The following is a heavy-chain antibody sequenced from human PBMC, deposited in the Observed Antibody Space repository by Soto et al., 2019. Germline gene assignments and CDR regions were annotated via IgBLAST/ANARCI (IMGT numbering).Heavy chain of an antibody. V-gene: IGHV4-31*03. CDR2: IYYSGST. J-gene: IGHJ4*02. D-gene: IGHD4-17*01. CDR3: GRGLSVTLFDN. CDR1: GGSISTGGYY. Sequence: QVQLQESGPGLVKPSQTLSLTCTVSGGSISTGGYYWPWIRQHPGKGLEWIGYIYYSGSTYYNPSLKSRVTISVDTSKKQFSLQLSSVTAADTAVYYCGRGLSVTLFDNWGQGTLVTVSS.